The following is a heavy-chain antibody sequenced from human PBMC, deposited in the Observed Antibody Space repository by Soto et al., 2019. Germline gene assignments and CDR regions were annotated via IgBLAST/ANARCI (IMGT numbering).Heavy chain of an antibody. V-gene: IGHV3-30*03. CDR1: GFTFSSYG. CDR2: ISYDGSNK. J-gene: IGHJ6*02. Sequence: SGGSLRLSCAASGFTFSSYGMHWVRQAPGKGLEWVAVISYDGSNKYYADSVKGRFTISRDNSKNTLYLQMNSLRAEDTAVYYCARDTLDPYRTSYYYYGMDVWGQGTTVTVSS. D-gene: IGHD3-16*02. CDR3: ARDTLDPYRTSYYYYGMDV.